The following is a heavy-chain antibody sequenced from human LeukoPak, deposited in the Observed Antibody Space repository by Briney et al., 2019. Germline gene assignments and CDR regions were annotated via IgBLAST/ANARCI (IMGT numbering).Heavy chain of an antibody. CDR1: GGSFSGYY. D-gene: IGHD4-17*01. CDR2: INHSGST. J-gene: IGHJ4*02. CDR3: ARDVTVTSPDFDY. V-gene: IGHV4-34*01. Sequence: SETLSLTCAVYGGSFSGYYWSWIRQPPGKGLEWIGEINHSGSTNYNPSLKSRVTISVDTSKNQFSLKLSSVTAADTAVYYCARDVTVTSPDFDYWGQGTLVTVSS.